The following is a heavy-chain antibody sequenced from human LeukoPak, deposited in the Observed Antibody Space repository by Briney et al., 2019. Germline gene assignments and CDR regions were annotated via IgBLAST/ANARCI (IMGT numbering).Heavy chain of an antibody. D-gene: IGHD2-15*01. CDR2: ISGGGGTT. Sequence: GGSLRLSCAASGFTLSSYSMNWVRQAPGKGLEWVSAISGGGGTTYYADSVKGRFIISRDNSRNTPYLQMNSLRVDDPAVYFCAKAPPPYCSGGSCFDAFDIWGQGTMVTVSS. J-gene: IGHJ3*02. CDR3: AKAPPPYCSGGSCFDAFDI. V-gene: IGHV3-23*01. CDR1: GFTLSSYS.